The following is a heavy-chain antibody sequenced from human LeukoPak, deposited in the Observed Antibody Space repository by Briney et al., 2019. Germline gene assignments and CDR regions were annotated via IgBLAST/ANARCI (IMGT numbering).Heavy chain of an antibody. CDR1: GGSISSYY. V-gene: IGHV4-34*01. D-gene: IGHD3-9*01. Sequence: SETLSLTCTVSGGSISSYYWSWIRQPPGKGLEWIGEIKHSGSTNYNPSLKSRVTISVDTSKNQFSLKLSSVTAADTAVYYCARGILTGYLPLGYWGQGTLVTVSS. J-gene: IGHJ4*02. CDR2: IKHSGST. CDR3: ARGILTGYLPLGY.